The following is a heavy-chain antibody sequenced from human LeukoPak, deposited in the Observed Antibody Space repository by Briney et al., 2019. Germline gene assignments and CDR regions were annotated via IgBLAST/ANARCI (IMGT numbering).Heavy chain of an antibody. CDR1: GGTFSSYA. J-gene: IGHJ4*02. Sequence: SSVKVSCKASGGTFSSYAISWVRQAPGQGREGMGRSIPILGIANYAQKFQGRVTITADKSTSTAYMELSSLRSEDTAVYYCARGPLTGVTLFDYWGQGTLVTVSS. CDR2: SIPILGIA. CDR3: ARGPLTGVTLFDY. D-gene: IGHD3-10*01. V-gene: IGHV1-69*04.